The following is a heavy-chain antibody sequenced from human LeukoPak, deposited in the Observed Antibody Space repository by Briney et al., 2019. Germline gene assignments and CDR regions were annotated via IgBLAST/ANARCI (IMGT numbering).Heavy chain of an antibody. Sequence: ASVKVSCKASGYTFTSYGISWVRQAPGQGLEWMGWISAYNGNTNYAQKLQGRVTMTTDTSTSTAYMELRSLRSDDTAVYYCARDQEFRPGGAFDIWDQGTMVTVSS. D-gene: IGHD3-10*01. J-gene: IGHJ3*02. V-gene: IGHV1-18*01. CDR1: GYTFTSYG. CDR3: ARDQEFRPGGAFDI. CDR2: ISAYNGNT.